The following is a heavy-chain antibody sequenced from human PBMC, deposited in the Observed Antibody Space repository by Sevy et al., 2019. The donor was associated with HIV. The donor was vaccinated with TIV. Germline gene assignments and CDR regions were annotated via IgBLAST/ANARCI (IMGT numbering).Heavy chain of an antibody. J-gene: IGHJ4*02. Sequence: GGSLRLSCAASGFTFSDYYMSWIRQAPGKGLEWISYISGSQYMIYYADSVKGRFTISRDDAKNPLYLQMNSLRPEDSAVYFCARDLGTGYFDFWGQGTLVTVSS. CDR2: ISGSQYMI. V-gene: IGHV3-11*01. CDR1: GFTFSDYY. D-gene: IGHD1-26*01. CDR3: ARDLGTGYFDF.